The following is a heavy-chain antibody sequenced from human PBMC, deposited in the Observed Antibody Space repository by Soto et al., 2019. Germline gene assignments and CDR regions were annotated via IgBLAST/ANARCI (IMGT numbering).Heavy chain of an antibody. CDR3: ARVGNYGDSPYYNYAMDV. CDR2: ISYDGSDI. V-gene: IGHV3-30-3*01. J-gene: IGHJ6*02. Sequence: QMQLVESGGAVVQPGGSLRLSCAASGFTFINYVLHWVRQTPGRGLEWVAVISYDGSDIYYADSVKGRFTISRDNSRDTLYLQMNSLRGEDTAVYFCARVGNYGDSPYYNYAMDVWGQGTTVTVSS. D-gene: IGHD4-17*01. CDR1: GFTFINYV.